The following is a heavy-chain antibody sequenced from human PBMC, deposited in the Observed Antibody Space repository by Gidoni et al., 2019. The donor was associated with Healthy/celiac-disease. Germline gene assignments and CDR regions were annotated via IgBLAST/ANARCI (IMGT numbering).Heavy chain of an antibody. V-gene: IGHV3-11*05. CDR1: GFTFSDYY. D-gene: IGHD6-19*01. J-gene: IGHJ4*02. CDR2: ISSSSGYT. Sequence: QVQLVESGGGLVKPGGSMRLSCAASGFTFSDYYMSWIRQAPGKGLEWVSYISSSSGYTNYADSVKGRFTISRDNAKNSLYLQMNSLRAEDTAVYYCARAAPPRIAVAGTAVDYWGQGTLVTVSS. CDR3: ARAAPPRIAVAGTAVDY.